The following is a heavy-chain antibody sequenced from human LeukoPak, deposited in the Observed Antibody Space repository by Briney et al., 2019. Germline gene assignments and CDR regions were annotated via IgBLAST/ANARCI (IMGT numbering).Heavy chain of an antibody. V-gene: IGHV1-69*04. Sequence: SVKVSCKASGGTFSSYAISWVRQAPGQGLEWMGRIIPILGIANYAQKFQGRVTITADKSTSTAYMELSSLRSEDTAVYYCARDPHGSGWYIDDAFDIWGQGTMVTVSS. CDR3: ARDPHGSGWYIDDAFDI. CDR2: IIPILGIA. J-gene: IGHJ3*02. D-gene: IGHD6-19*01. CDR1: GGTFSSYA.